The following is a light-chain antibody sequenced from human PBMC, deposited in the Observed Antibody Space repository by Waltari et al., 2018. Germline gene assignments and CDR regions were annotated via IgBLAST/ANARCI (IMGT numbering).Light chain of an antibody. Sequence: DIQLTQSPSTLSASLGDRVTITCRASQSISDWLAWYQQKPGKAPELLIYKTSILESGVPSRFSGSGSGTEFTLTITSLQPDDFATYFCQHYNSYSPWTFGQGTKVEIK. CDR1: QSISDW. CDR3: QHYNSYSPWT. V-gene: IGKV1-5*03. J-gene: IGKJ1*01. CDR2: KTS.